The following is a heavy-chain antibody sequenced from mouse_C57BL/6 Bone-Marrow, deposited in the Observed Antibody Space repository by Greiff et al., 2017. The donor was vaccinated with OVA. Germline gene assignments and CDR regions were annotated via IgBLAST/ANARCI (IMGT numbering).Heavy chain of an antibody. Sequence: QVQLQQPGTELVKPGASVKLSCKASGYTFTSYWMHWVKQRPGQGLEWIGNINPSNGGTNYNEKFKSKATLTVDKSSSTAYMQLSSLTSEDSAVYYCARSTTVVATYWYFDVWGTGTTVTVSS. D-gene: IGHD1-1*01. CDR2: INPSNGGT. V-gene: IGHV1-53*01. J-gene: IGHJ1*03. CDR1: GYTFTSYW. CDR3: ARSTTVVATYWYFDV.